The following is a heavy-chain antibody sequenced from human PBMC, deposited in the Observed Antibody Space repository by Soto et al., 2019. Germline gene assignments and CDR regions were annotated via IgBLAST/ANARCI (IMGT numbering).Heavy chain of an antibody. D-gene: IGHD1-1*01. CDR2: ISAYNGNT. CDR1: GYTLTELS. V-gene: IGHV1-18*01. J-gene: IGHJ3*02. Sequence: ASVKVSCKVSGYTLTELSMHWVRQAPGQGLEWMGWISAYNGNTNYAQKLQGRVTMTTDTSTSTAYMELRSLRSDDTAVYYCARVQLERLDAFDIWGQRTMVTVSS. CDR3: ARVQLERLDAFDI.